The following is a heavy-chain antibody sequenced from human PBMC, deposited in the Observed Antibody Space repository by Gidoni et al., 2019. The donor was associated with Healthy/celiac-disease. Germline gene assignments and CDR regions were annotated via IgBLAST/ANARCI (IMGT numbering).Heavy chain of an antibody. V-gene: IGHV3-30*18. CDR3: AKDRGSGWYGIFDY. J-gene: IGHJ4*02. Sequence: QVQLVESGGGVVQPVRSLRLSCAASGFTFSSYGMHWVRQAPGKGLEWVAVISYDGSNKYYADSVKGRFTISRDNSKNTLYLQMNSLRAEDTAVYYCAKDRGSGWYGIFDYWGQGTLVTVSS. D-gene: IGHD6-19*01. CDR1: GFTFSSYG. CDR2: ISYDGSNK.